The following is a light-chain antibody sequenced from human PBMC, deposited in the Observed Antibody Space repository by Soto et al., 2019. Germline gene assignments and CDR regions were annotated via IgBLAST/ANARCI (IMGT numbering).Light chain of an antibody. CDR3: QQYNEWWT. V-gene: IGKV3-15*01. CDR2: GAS. CDR1: QSISNN. J-gene: IGKJ1*01. Sequence: IVLTQSHGTLSPSPWDRATLSCRASQSISNNLAWYQQKPGQAPRLLIYGASTRATGVPGRFSGSGSGTEFTLTISSLQSEDFAVYYCQQYNEWWTFGQGTKVDI.